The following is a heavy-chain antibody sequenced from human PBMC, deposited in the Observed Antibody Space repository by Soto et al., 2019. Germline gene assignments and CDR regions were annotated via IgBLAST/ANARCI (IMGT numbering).Heavy chain of an antibody. CDR3: ARDEVRGYSYGPDGY. D-gene: IGHD5-18*01. V-gene: IGHV3-33*01. J-gene: IGHJ4*02. CDR1: GFTFSSYG. Sequence: QVQLVESGGGVVQPGRSLRLSCAASGFTFSSYGMHWVRQAPGTGLEWVAVIWYDGSNKYYADSVKGRFTISRDNSKNTLYLQMNRLRAEDTAVYYCARDEVRGYSYGPDGYWGQGTLVTVSS. CDR2: IWYDGSNK.